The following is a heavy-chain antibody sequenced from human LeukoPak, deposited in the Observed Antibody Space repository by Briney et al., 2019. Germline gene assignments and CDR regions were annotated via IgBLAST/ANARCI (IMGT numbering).Heavy chain of an antibody. CDR3: ARQSDYYYDSSAPASY. CDR2: IYPGDSDT. V-gene: IGHV5-51*01. J-gene: IGHJ4*02. D-gene: IGHD3-22*01. Sequence: GESLKISCKGSGYSFTSYWIGWVRQMPGKGLEWMGIIYPGDSDTRYSPSFQGQVTISADKSISTAYLQWSSLKASDTAMYYCARQSDYYYDSSAPASYWGQGTLVTVSS. CDR1: GYSFTSYW.